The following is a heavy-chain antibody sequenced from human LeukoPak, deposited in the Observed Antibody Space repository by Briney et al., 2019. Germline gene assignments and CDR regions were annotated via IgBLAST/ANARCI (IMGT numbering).Heavy chain of an antibody. V-gene: IGHV4-59*08. Sequence: SETLSLTCTASGGSISSYYWSWIRQPPGKGLEWIGYIYYSGSTNYNPSLKSRVTISVDTSKNQFSLKLSSVTAADTAVYYCARRSPPTGDPFDYWGQGTLVTVSS. J-gene: IGHJ4*02. CDR3: ARRSPPTGDPFDY. CDR1: GGSISSYY. D-gene: IGHD2-21*02. CDR2: IYYSGST.